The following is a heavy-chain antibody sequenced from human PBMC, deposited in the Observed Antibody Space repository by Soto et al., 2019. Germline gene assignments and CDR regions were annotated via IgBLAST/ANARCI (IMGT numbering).Heavy chain of an antibody. CDR3: ARDFLSASSPWAEGNGMDV. CDR1: GFTFSSYA. Sequence: GGSLRLSCAASGFTFSSYAMSWVRQAPGKGLEWVSAISGSGGSTYYADSVKGRFTISRDNSKNTLYLQMNSLRAEDTAVYYCARDFLSASSPWAEGNGMDVWGQGTTVTVSS. J-gene: IGHJ6*02. V-gene: IGHV3-23*01. CDR2: ISGSGGST. D-gene: IGHD3-3*01.